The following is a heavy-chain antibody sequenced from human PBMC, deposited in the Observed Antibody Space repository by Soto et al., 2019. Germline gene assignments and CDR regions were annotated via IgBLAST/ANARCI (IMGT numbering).Heavy chain of an antibody. D-gene: IGHD2-15*01. CDR2: IYYSGLT. CDR1: GGSVSSGRYY. Sequence: SETLSLTCTVSGGSVSSGRYYWSWIRQPPGKGLEWIGYIYYSGLTNYSPSLKSRVAISIDTSKNQFSLILSSVTAADTAVYYCVRTPTSPRRFDSWGQGTL. CDR3: VRTPTSPRRFDS. V-gene: IGHV4-61*01. J-gene: IGHJ5*01.